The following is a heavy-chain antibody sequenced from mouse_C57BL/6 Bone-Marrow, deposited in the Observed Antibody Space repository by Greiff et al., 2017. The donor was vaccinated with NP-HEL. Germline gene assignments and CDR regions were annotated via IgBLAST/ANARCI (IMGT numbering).Heavy chain of an antibody. CDR3: TREGWFYYAMDY. J-gene: IGHJ4*01. CDR1: GYTFTSYW. V-gene: IGHV1-5*01. CDR2: IYPGNSDS. Sequence: VQLQQSGTVLARPGASVKMSCKTSGYTFTSYWMHWVKQRPGQGLEWIGAIYPGNSDSSSNQKFKGKAKLTAVTSASTTYMELNSLTNEDSAVYYCTREGWFYYAMDYWGQGTSVTVS. D-gene: IGHD2-3*01.